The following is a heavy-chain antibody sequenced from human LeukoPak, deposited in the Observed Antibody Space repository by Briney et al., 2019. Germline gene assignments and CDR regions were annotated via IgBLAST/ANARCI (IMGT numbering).Heavy chain of an antibody. D-gene: IGHD3-22*01. CDR3: AKPGDSNGYSTLDY. CDR2: IYHGEST. J-gene: IGHJ4*02. CDR1: GDSVTSSTYY. V-gene: IGHV4-39*01. Sequence: SETLSLTCTVSGDSVTSSTYYWGWIRQPPGKGLEWIGTIYHGESTYYNPSLKSRVTISADTSKNQFSLTLTSLTAADTAVSSRAKPGDSNGYSTLDYWGPGTLVTVSS.